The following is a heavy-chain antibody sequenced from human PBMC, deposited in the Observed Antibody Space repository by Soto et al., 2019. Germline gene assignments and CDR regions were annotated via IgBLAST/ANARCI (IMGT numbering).Heavy chain of an antibody. CDR3: ARDDNYDRGA. CDR1: GFIVSSNY. V-gene: IGHV3-53*01. J-gene: IGHJ1*01. CDR2: IYSGGST. Sequence: GGSLRLSCAASGFIVSSNYMSWVRQAPGKGLEWVSVIYSGGSTYYADSVKGRFTISRHNSKNTLYLQMNSLRAEDTAVYYCARDDNYDRGAWGQGTLVTVSS. D-gene: IGHD3-9*01.